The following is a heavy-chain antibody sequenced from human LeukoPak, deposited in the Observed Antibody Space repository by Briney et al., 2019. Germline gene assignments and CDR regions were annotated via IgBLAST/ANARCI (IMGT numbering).Heavy chain of an antibody. CDR3: TTDPFMLDDFDFHF. Sequence: PGGSLRLSCAASGFTFSSYEMNWVRQAPGKGLEWVSYISSSGSTIYYADSVKGRFTISRDNAKNSLYLQMNSLRAEDTAVYYCTTDPFMLDDFDFHFWGQGILVTVSS. J-gene: IGHJ4*02. CDR2: ISSSGSTI. V-gene: IGHV3-48*03. D-gene: IGHD1-1*01. CDR1: GFTFSSYE.